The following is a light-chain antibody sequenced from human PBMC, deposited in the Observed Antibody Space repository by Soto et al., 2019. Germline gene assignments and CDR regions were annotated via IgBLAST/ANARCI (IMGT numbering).Light chain of an antibody. J-gene: IGKJ1*01. CDR1: QSVTSSY. CDR2: GAS. CDR3: QQYGSSPTT. V-gene: IGKV3-20*01. Sequence: TQSPATLSVSQGERATLSCRASQSVTSSYLAWWQQKPGQAPRLLIYGASSRATGIPDRFSGSGSGTDFTLTISRLEPEDFAVYFCQQYGSSPTTFGQGTKVDIK.